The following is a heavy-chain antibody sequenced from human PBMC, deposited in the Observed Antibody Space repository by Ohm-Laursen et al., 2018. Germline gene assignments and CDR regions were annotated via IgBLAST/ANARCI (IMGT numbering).Heavy chain of an antibody. D-gene: IGHD3-22*01. CDR2: INPNSGGT. V-gene: IGHV1-2*02. Sequence: ASVKVSCKASGYSFTGYYMHWVRQAPGQGLEWMGWINPNSGGTNYAQKFQDRVTMTRDTSISTAYMELSSLRSDDTAIYYCASLYYDTSAFDYFDLWGRGTLVTVSS. J-gene: IGHJ2*01. CDR1: GYSFTGYY. CDR3: ASLYYDTSAFDYFDL.